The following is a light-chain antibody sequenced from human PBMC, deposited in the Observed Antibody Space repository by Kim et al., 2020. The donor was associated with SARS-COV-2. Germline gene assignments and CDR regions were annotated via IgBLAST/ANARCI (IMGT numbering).Light chain of an antibody. J-gene: IGLJ2*01. V-gene: IGLV3-21*04. CDR2: YDS. CDR3: QVWDNSSDHVV. Sequence: GKTARITCGGNDVVSKSVHWYQQKPGQAPVLVIYYDSDRPSGIPERFSGSNSGNTATLTISRVEAGDEADYYCQVWDNSSDHVVFGGGTQLTVL. CDR1: DVVSKS.